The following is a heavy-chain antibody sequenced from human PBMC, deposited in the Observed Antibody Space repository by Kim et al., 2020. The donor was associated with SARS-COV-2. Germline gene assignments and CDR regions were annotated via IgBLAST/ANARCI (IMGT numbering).Heavy chain of an antibody. CDR1: GGSFSGYY. J-gene: IGHJ6*02. CDR2: INHSGST. D-gene: IGHD3-3*01. Sequence: SETLSLTCAVYGGSFSGYYWSWIRQPPGKGLEWNGEINHSGSTNYNPSLKSRVTISVDTSKNQFSLKLSSVTAADTAVYYCARGGTFSVTIFGVVIIRPLMDVWAKGPRSPSP. CDR3: ARGGTFSVTIFGVVIIRPLMDV. V-gene: IGHV4-34*01.